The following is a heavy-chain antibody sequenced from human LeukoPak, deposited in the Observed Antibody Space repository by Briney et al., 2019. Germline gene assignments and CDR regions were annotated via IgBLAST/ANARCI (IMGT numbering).Heavy chain of an antibody. D-gene: IGHD3-22*01. V-gene: IGHV4-31*03. J-gene: IGHJ4*02. CDR1: GASFNSDDQY. Sequence: SETLSLTCTVSGASFNSDDQYWNWIRQSPGKGLEWIGSIHPSGMLYNNPSLESRVTMSRDTPKNQFSLNLNSVTAADTAVYFCSRGLDSRKLGYWGQGILVTASS. CDR2: IHPSGML. CDR3: SRGLDSRKLGY.